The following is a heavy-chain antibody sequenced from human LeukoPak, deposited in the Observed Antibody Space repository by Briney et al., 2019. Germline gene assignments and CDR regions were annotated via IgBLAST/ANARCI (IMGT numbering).Heavy chain of an antibody. Sequence: GGSLRLSCAASGFTFSSYAMSSVRQAPGKGLEWVSAISGSGGSTYYADSVKGRFTISRDNSKNTLYLQMNSLRAEDTAVYYCAKDRDSSSWYDAFDIWGQGTMVTVSS. CDR3: AKDRDSSSWYDAFDI. CDR2: ISGSGGST. CDR1: GFTFSSYA. D-gene: IGHD6-13*01. V-gene: IGHV3-23*01. J-gene: IGHJ3*02.